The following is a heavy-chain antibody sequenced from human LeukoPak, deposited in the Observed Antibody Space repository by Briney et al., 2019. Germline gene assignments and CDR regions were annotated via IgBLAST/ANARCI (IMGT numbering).Heavy chain of an antibody. D-gene: IGHD6-19*01. V-gene: IGHV3-48*01. CDR3: ARGAGRDY. J-gene: IGHJ4*02. Sequence: QAGGSLRLSCAASGFTFSSYSMNWVRQAPGKGLEWVSYISSSSSTIYYADSVKGRFTISRDNAKNSLYLQMNSLRAEDTAVYYCARGAGRDYWGQGTLVTVSS. CDR1: GFTFSSYS. CDR2: ISSSSSTI.